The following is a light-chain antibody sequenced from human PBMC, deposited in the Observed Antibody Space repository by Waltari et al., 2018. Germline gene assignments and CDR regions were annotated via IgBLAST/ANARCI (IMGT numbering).Light chain of an antibody. CDR1: RLRSYY. CDR2: DKN. J-gene: IGLJ2*01. CDR3: HSRDASGVGGS. Sequence: SSELTQDPAVSVAMGQTVTITCQGNRLRSYYASWYQQRPGQAPILIMYDKNNRPSGVPDRFSGSNSDNTGSLTITGAQAEDAASSYCHSRDASGVGGSFGGGTKLTVL. V-gene: IGLV3-19*01.